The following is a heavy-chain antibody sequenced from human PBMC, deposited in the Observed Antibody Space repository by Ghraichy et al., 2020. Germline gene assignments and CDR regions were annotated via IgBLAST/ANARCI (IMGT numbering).Heavy chain of an antibody. CDR3: AKERDSSGYYSFRGDYYGMDV. D-gene: IGHD3-22*01. J-gene: IGHJ6*02. Sequence: GGSLRRSCAASGFTFSRYGMHWVRQAPGKGLEWVAVTSYDGSNKYYADSVKGRFTISRDNSKNTLYLQMNSLRAEDTAVYYCAKERDSSGYYSFRGDYYGMDVWGQGTTVTVSS. CDR2: TSYDGSNK. CDR1: GFTFSRYG. V-gene: IGHV3-30*18.